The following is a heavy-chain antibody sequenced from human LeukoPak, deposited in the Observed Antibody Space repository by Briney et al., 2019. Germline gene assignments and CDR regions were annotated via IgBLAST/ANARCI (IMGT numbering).Heavy chain of an antibody. V-gene: IGHV4-39*07. D-gene: IGHD2-15*01. CDR3: ARGRISGVVAARNWFDP. Sequence: SETLSLTCAVSGGSISSNSYYWGWIRQPPGKGLEWIGSIYYSGSTCYNPSLKSRVTISVDTSKNQFSLKLSSVTAADTAVYYCARGRISGVVAARNWFDPWGQGTLVTVSS. J-gene: IGHJ5*02. CDR1: GGSISSNSYY. CDR2: IYYSGST.